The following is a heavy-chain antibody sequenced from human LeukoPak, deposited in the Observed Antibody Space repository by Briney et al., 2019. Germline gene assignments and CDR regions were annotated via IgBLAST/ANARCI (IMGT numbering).Heavy chain of an antibody. CDR3: AKDEGYCSGGSCYYFDY. CDR2: ISGSGGST. CDR1: GFTFSSYA. Sequence: GGSLRLSCAASGFTFSSYAMSWVRQAPGKGLDWVSAISGSGGSTYYADSVKGRFTISRDNSKNTLYLQMNSLRAEDTAVYYCAKDEGYCSGGSCYYFDYWGQGTLVTVSS. D-gene: IGHD2-15*01. J-gene: IGHJ4*02. V-gene: IGHV3-23*01.